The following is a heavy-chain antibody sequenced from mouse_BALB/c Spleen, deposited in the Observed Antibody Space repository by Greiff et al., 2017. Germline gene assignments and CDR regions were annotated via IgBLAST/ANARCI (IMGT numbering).Heavy chain of an antibody. CDR2: ISYSGST. J-gene: IGHJ3*01. V-gene: IGHV3-2*02. Sequence: EVQRVESGPGLVKPSQSLSLTCTVTGYSITSDYAWNWIRQFPGNKLEWMGYISYSGSTSYNPSLKSRISITRDTSKNQFFLQLNSVTTEDTATYYCALNYYGSSPLFAYWGQGTLVTVSA. D-gene: IGHD1-1*01. CDR3: ALNYYGSSPLFAY. CDR1: GYSITSDYA.